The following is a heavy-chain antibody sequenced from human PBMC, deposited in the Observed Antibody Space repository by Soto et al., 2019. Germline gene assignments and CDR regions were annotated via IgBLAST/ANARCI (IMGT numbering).Heavy chain of an antibody. CDR1: GGTFSSYT. D-gene: IGHD2-15*01. CDR2: MNPNSGNT. V-gene: IGHV1-8*02. Sequence: GASVKVSCKASGGTFSSYTISWVRQATGQGLEWMGWMNPNSGNTGYAQKFQGRVTMTRNTSISTAYMELSSLRSEDTAVYYCALREAYCSGGSCPFDYWGQGTLVTVSS. CDR3: ALREAYCSGGSCPFDY. J-gene: IGHJ4*02.